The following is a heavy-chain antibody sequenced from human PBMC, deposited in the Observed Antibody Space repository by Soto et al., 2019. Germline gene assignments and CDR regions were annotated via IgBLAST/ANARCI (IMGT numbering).Heavy chain of an antibody. J-gene: IGHJ4*02. CDR2: ISGSGGST. V-gene: IGHV3-23*01. CDR3: AKDQGCSWYEMDY. D-gene: IGHD6-13*01. Sequence: EVPLLESGGGLVQPGGSLRLSCAASGFTFSNYAVTWVRQAPGKGLEWVSTISGSGGSTYYADSVKGRFTISRDNSTNTLSVQMNSLRAEDRAVYYCAKDQGCSWYEMDYWGQGTLVTVSS. CDR1: GFTFSNYA.